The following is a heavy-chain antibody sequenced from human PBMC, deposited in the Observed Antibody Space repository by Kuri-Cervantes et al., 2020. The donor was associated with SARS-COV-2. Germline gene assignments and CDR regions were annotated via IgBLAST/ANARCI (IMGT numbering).Heavy chain of an antibody. CDR2: IKQDGSEK. V-gene: IGHV3-7*03. CDR1: GFTFSSYW. CDR3: TTERTL. J-gene: IGHJ4*02. Sequence: GESLKISCAASGFTFSSYWMSWVRQAPGKGLEWVANIKQDGSEKYYVDSVKGRFTISRDNAKNSLYLQMNSLRAEDTAVYYCTTERTLWGQGTLVTVSS.